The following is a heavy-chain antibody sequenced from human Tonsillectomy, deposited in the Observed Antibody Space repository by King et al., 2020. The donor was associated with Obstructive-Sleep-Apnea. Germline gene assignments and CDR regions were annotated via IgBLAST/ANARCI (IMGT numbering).Heavy chain of an antibody. CDR1: GGSISSVDYY. V-gene: IGHV4-30-4*01. Sequence: QMQLQESGPGLVKPSQTLSLTCTVSGGSISSVDYYWSWIRQPPGKGLEWIGDIYYSGSTYYNPSLKSRVTISVDTSKNQFSLKLSSVTAADTAVYYCARDPFWVTTGVGDYWGQGTPVTVSS. J-gene: IGHJ4*02. D-gene: IGHD4-23*01. CDR3: ARDPFWVTTGVGDY. CDR2: IYYSGST.